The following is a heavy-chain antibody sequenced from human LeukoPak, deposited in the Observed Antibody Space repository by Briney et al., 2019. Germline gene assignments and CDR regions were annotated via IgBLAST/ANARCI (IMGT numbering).Heavy chain of an antibody. J-gene: IGHJ5*02. CDR1: GYSISSGYY. V-gene: IGHV4-61*02. CDR3: AKEVVGP. CDR2: IYTSGST. D-gene: IGHD1-26*01. Sequence: SETLSLTCTVSGYSISSGYYWSWIRQPAGKGLEWIGRIYTSGSTNYNPSLKSRVTISVDTSKNQFSLKLNSVTAADTAVYYCAKEVVGPWGQGTLVTVSS.